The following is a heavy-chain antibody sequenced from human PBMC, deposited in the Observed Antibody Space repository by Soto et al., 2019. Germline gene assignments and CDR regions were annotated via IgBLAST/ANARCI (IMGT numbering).Heavy chain of an antibody. V-gene: IGHV1-69*06. D-gene: IGHD2-15*01. Sequence: QVQLVQSGAEVKKPGSSVKVSCKASGGTFSSYAISWVRQAPGQGLEWMGGISPIFGTANYAQKFQGRVTITADKSTSTAYMELSSLRSEDTAVYYCASLLSATTRTLHFDYWGQGTLVTVSS. CDR2: ISPIFGTA. CDR1: GGTFSSYA. J-gene: IGHJ4*02. CDR3: ASLLSATTRTLHFDY.